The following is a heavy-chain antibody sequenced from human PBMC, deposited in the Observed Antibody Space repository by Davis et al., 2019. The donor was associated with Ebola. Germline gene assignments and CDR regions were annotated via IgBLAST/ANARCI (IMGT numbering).Heavy chain of an antibody. D-gene: IGHD6-13*01. CDR1: GFTFSSYW. J-gene: IGHJ4*02. Sequence: GESLKISCAASGFTFSSYWMHWVRQAPGKGLVWVSRVNLDGRKTTYADSVKGRFTISRDNAKNTLYLQMNSLRAGDTAVYYCARVSSSSWPFFESWGQGTLVTVSS. CDR2: VNLDGRKT. CDR3: ARVSSSSWPFFES. V-gene: IGHV3-74*01.